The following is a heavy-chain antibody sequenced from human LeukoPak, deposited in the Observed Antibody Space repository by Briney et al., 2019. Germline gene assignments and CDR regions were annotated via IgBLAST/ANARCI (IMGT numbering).Heavy chain of an antibody. CDR2: IDNDGSGT. V-gene: IGHV3-74*01. CDR3: ASVDSGYDDY. CDR1: GFTFSSYW. J-gene: IGHJ4*02. D-gene: IGHD5-12*01. Sequence: VGSLRLSCAASGFTFSSYWMHWLRQAPGKGLVWVSRIDNDGSGTNYAGCVNDRFTISRHNAKYTLYLHMNKLEEEDGAVYDCASVDSGYDDYWGEGSLVTGCS.